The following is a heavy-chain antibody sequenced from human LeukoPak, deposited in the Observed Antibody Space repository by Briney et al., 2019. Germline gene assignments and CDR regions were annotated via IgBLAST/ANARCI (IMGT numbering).Heavy chain of an antibody. D-gene: IGHD3-3*01. J-gene: IGHJ4*02. Sequence: ASVKVSCKASGYTFTSYGISWVRQAPGQGLEWMGWISAYNGNTNCAQKLQGRVTMTTDTSTSTAYMELRSLRSDDTAVYYCARSVEITIFGVVIPLTHYFDYWGQGTLVTVSS. CDR2: ISAYNGNT. CDR1: GYTFTSYG. CDR3: ARSVEITIFGVVIPLTHYFDY. V-gene: IGHV1-18*01.